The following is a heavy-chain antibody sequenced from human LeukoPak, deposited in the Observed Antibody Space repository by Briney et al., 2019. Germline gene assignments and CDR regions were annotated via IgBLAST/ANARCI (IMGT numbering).Heavy chain of an antibody. V-gene: IGHV4-59*01. CDR1: GGSISRYY. CDR2: IYYTGAN. D-gene: IGHD5-18*01. CDR3: ARAGYSYGTGYYFDY. J-gene: IGHJ4*02. Sequence: SETLSLTCTVSGGSISRYYWSWLRLPPGKGRAWMGYIYYTGANYYNPSLKSRVTISLDTSKNQFSLKLSSVTAADAAVYYCARAGYSYGTGYYFDYWGQGALVTVSS.